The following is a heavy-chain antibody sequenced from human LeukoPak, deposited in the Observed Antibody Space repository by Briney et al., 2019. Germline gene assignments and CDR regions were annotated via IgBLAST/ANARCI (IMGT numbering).Heavy chain of an antibody. D-gene: IGHD5-24*01. CDR3: AKDLGAGEMATIPGDY. J-gene: IGHJ4*02. CDR1: GFTFSSYA. Sequence: GRSLRLSCAASGFTFSSYAMHWVRQAPGKGLEWVAVISYDGSNKYYADSVKGRFTISRDNSKNTLYLQMNSLRAEDTAVYYCAKDLGAGEMATIPGDYWGQGTLVTVSS. V-gene: IGHV3-30*04. CDR2: ISYDGSNK.